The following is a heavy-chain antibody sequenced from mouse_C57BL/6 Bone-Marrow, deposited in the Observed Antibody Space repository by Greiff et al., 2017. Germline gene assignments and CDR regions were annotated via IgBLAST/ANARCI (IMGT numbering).Heavy chain of an antibody. CDR1: GYTFTSYT. Sequence: QVTLKESGAELVRPGASVKMSCKASGYTFTSYTMHWVKQRPGQGLEWIGYINPSSGYTKYNQKFKDKATLTADKSSSTAYMQLSSLTAEDSAVYYCARCLYAMDYWGQGTSVTVSS. CDR3: ARCLYAMDY. V-gene: IGHV1-4*01. J-gene: IGHJ4*01. CDR2: INPSSGYT.